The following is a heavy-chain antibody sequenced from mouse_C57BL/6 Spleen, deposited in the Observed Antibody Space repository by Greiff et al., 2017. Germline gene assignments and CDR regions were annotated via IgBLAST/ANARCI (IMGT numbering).Heavy chain of an antibody. J-gene: IGHJ3*01. CDR1: GYTFTDSY. D-gene: IGHD3-2*02. CDR2: INPNNGSI. Sequence: EVQLQQSGPELVKPGASLKISCKASGYTFTDSYMNWVNQSHGTSLEWLGYINPNNGSISYTQKLKGKSTLTVDKSTSTAYMELRSLRSEDSAVYYCARSSTGYGGAYWGQGTLVTVSA. CDR3: ARSSTGYGGAY. V-gene: IGHV1-26*01.